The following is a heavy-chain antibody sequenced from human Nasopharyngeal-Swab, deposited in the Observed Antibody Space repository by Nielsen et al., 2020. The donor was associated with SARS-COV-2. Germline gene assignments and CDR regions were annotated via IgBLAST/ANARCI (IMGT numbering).Heavy chain of an antibody. CDR2: ISSSTYI. V-gene: IGHV3-21*01. J-gene: IGHJ6*02. CDR1: GFTFSNYN. CDR3: ARDGLDYDFWSAYFMDV. D-gene: IGHD3-3*01. Sequence: GGSLRLSCAASGFTFSNYNMNWVRQAPGKGLEWVSSISSSTYIYYADSVKGRLTISRDNTKNPLSLQMNSLRAEDTAVYYCARDGLDYDFWSAYFMDVWGQGTTVTVSS.